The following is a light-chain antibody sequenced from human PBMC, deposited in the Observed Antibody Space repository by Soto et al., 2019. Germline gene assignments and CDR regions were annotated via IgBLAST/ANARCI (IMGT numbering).Light chain of an antibody. CDR2: SNN. CDR3: AAWDDSLSV. J-gene: IGLJ1*01. CDR1: SSNIGTNY. V-gene: IGLV1-47*02. Sequence: QSVLTQPPSASGTPGQRVTISCSGSSSNIGTNYVSWYQQLPGTAPKLLIYSNNQRPSGVPDRFFGSKSGTSASLAISGLRSEDEADYYCAAWDDSLSVFGTGTKVTVL.